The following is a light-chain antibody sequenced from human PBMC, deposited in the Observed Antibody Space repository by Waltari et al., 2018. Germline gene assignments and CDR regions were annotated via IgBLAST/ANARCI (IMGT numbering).Light chain of an antibody. CDR1: SSDVGNYKR. J-gene: IGLJ2*01. V-gene: IGLV2-23*02. CDR3: SSYAGSSKGV. Sequence: QSALTQPASVSGSPGQSITISCTGTSSDVGNYKRVSCYKRHPGKPPKLMIYAVSKRPSGVSDRFSGSKSGDMASLTISGLQPEDEAEYFCSSYAGSSKGVFGGGTKVTVL. CDR2: AVS.